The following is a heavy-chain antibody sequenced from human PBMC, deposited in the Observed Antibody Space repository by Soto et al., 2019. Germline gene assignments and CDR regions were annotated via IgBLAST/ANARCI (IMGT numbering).Heavy chain of an antibody. CDR1: GGSISSSKHY. CDR2: IYYSGST. V-gene: IGHV4-39*01. Sequence: PSETLSLTCAVSGGSISSSKHYWDWIRQPPGKGPEWIGRIYYSGSTYYNPSLKSRVTISVDTSKNQFSLKLSSVTAADTAVYYCARRELEPTHNDAFHIWGQGTIVTVSS. CDR3: ARRELEPTHNDAFHI. J-gene: IGHJ3*02. D-gene: IGHD1-1*01.